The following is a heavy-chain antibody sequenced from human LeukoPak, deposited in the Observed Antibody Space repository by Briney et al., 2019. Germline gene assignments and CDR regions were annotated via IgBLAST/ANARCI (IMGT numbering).Heavy chain of an antibody. CDR1: GVSISISNW. CDR3: ARDSGYDPYYFDY. Sequence: PSETLSLTCAVSGVSISISNWWIWVRQPPGKVLEWIGEIYHSGSTSYNPSLKSRVTISVDKSKNQFSLRLSSVTAADTAVYYCARDSGYDPYYFDYWGQGALVTVS. V-gene: IGHV4-4*02. J-gene: IGHJ4*02. CDR2: IYHSGST. D-gene: IGHD5-12*01.